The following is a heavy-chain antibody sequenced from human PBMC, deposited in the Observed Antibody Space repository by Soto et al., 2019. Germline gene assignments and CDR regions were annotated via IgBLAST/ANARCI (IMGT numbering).Heavy chain of an antibody. J-gene: IGHJ4*02. D-gene: IGHD2-15*01. CDR1: GGSISSYY. CDR2: IYYSGST. V-gene: IGHV4-59*08. Sequence: SETLSLTCTVSGGSISSYYWSWIRQPPGKGLEWIGYIYYSGSTYYNPPLKSRVTISVYTSKNQFSLKLSSVTAADTAVYYCARHTPAISISDHWGQGTLVTVS. CDR3: ARHTPAISISDH.